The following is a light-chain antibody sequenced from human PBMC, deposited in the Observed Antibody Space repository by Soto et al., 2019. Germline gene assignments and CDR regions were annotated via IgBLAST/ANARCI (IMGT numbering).Light chain of an antibody. CDR2: GNN. V-gene: IGLV1-40*01. J-gene: IGLJ3*02. CDR3: QSYDSSLSGWV. Sequence: QSVLTQPPSVSGALGQTVTISCTRSSSNIGAAYDVHWYQHLPGTAPKLLIYGNNNRPSGVPDRFSGSKSGTSASLAITGLQAEDEADYYCQSYDSSLSGWVFGGGTKLTVL. CDR1: SSNIGAAYD.